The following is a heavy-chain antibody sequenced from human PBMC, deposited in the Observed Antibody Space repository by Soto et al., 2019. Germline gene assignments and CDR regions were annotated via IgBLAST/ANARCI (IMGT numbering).Heavy chain of an antibody. CDR2: FRTSGDGGTT. CDR3: AKKVNSGPGSQYFDY. Sequence: GGSLRLSCAASGFTFSSYSMSWVRQAPGKGLEWVSGFRTSGDGGTTYYADSVKGRFTISRDNSKNMLFLQMNNLRAEDTAIYYCAKKVNSGPGSQYFDYWGQGTQVTVSS. V-gene: IGHV3-23*01. J-gene: IGHJ4*02. CDR1: GFTFSSYS. D-gene: IGHD3-10*01.